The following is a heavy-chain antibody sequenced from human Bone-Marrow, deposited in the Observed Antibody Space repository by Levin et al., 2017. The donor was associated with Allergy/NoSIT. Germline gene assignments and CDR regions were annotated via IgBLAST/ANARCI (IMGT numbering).Heavy chain of an antibody. D-gene: IGHD3-10*01. CDR3: ARVSYDSGSFFHLDH. CDR1: GFTFRDYS. Sequence: SCAASGFTFRDYSMTWVRQAPGKGLEWVSYISSGSPIHYVDSVKGRCTISRDNAKNSLYLQINHLRAEDTAVYYCARVSYDSGSFFHLDHWGQGTLVTVSS. CDR2: ISSGSPI. V-gene: IGHV3-48*01. J-gene: IGHJ4*02.